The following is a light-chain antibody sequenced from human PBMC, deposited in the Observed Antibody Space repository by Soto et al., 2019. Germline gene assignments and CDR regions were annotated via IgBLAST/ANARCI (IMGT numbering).Light chain of an antibody. Sequence: DIQMTQSPSSLSASVGDRVTITCRASQGISNYLAWYQQKPGNVPKLLIYAASTLQSGVPSRFSGSASGTDLTLTISSLQPEDVSTYYSQKYNSAPRTFGQGTKVEIK. CDR2: AAS. V-gene: IGKV1-27*01. J-gene: IGKJ1*01. CDR1: QGISNY. CDR3: QKYNSAPRT.